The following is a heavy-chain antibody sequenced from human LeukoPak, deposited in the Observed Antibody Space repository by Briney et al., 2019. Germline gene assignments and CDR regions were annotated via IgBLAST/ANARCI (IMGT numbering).Heavy chain of an antibody. Sequence: GGSLRLSCAASGLPFSSYAMHWVRRAPGKGLEWVAHISYDGSNEHYADSVKGRFTISRDNSKNTLYLQENSLRAEDTAVYYCAKSRFSCIGNNCYSPDYWGQGTLVTVSS. CDR2: ISYDGSNE. CDR1: GLPFSSYA. V-gene: IGHV3-30*18. D-gene: IGHD2-15*01. CDR3: AKSRFSCIGNNCYSPDY. J-gene: IGHJ4*02.